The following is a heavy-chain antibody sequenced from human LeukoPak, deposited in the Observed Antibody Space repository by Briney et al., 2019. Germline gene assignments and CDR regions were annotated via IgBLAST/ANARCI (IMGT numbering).Heavy chain of an antibody. CDR2: ISSSSSYI. D-gene: IGHD6-6*01. Sequence: GGSLRLSCAASGFTFSSYNMNWVRQAPGKGLEWVSSISSSSSYIYYTDSVKGRFTISRDNAKNSLYLQMNSLRAEDTAVYYCASGNRYSSSFDYWGQGTLVTVSS. CDR3: ASGNRYSSSFDY. V-gene: IGHV3-21*01. CDR1: GFTFSSYN. J-gene: IGHJ4*02.